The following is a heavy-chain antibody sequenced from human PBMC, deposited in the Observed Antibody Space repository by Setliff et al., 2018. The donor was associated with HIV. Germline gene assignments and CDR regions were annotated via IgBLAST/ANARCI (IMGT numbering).Heavy chain of an antibody. D-gene: IGHD6-19*01. V-gene: IGHV1-8*02. Sequence: ASVKVSCKASGYTFTSYDINWVRQAPGQGLECMGWMNPKSGNTGYVQKFQGRVTMTRNTSISTAYMELTSLRSEDTAMYYCARVVRPTVAEHYFDYWGQGTLVTVS. J-gene: IGHJ4*02. CDR2: MNPKSGNT. CDR3: ARVVRPTVAEHYFDY. CDR1: GYTFTSYD.